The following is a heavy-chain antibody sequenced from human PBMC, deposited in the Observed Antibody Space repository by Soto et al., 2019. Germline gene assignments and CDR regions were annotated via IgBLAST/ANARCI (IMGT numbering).Heavy chain of an antibody. CDR1: GGSISSGDYY. CDR2: IYYSGST. J-gene: IGHJ5*02. V-gene: IGHV4-30-4*01. CDR3: ARATIVLVPAAMVSHWFDP. D-gene: IGHD2-2*01. Sequence: QVQLQELGPGLVKPSQTLSLTCTVSGGSISSGDYYWSWIRQPPGKGLEWIGYIYYSGSTYYNPSLKSRVTISVDTSKNQFSLKLSSVTAADTAVYDCARATIVLVPAAMVSHWFDPWGQGTLVTVSS.